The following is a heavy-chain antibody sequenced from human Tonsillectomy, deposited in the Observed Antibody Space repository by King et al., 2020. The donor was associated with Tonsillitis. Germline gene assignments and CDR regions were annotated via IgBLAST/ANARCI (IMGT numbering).Heavy chain of an antibody. D-gene: IGHD3-9*01. CDR3: PREGYDLLTGYSSSGDYGMDV. J-gene: IGHJ6*02. V-gene: IGHV3-33*05. Sequence: HVQLVESGGGVVQPGRSLRLSCAASGFTFSRYGMHWVRQAPGKGLEWVAVISYDGSNKYYADSVKGRFTISRDNSKNTLYLQMNSLRAEDTAVYYCPREGYDLLTGYSSSGDYGMDVWGQGTTVTVSS. CDR2: ISYDGSNK. CDR1: GFTFSRYG.